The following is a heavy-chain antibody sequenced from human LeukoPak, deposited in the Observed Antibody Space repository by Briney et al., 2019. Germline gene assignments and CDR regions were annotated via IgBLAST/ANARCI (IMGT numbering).Heavy chain of an antibody. D-gene: IGHD2-2*01. CDR1: GFTFSSYS. CDR3: ARAHSDIVVVPAGY. Sequence: GRSLRLSCAASGFTFSSYSMHWVRQAPGKGLEWVSSISSSSSYIYYADSVKGRFTISRDNAKNSLYLQMNSLRAEDTAVYYCARAHSDIVVVPAGYWGQGTLVTVSS. CDR2: ISSSSSYI. V-gene: IGHV3-21*01. J-gene: IGHJ4*02.